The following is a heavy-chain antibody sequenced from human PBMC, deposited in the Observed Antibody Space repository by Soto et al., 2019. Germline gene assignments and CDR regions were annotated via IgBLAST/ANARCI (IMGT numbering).Heavy chain of an antibody. Sequence: PSETLSLTCTVSGGSISSGDYYWSWIRQPPGKGLEWIGYIYYSGSTYYNPSLKSRVTISVDTSKNQFSLKLSSVTAADTAVYYCARDRKYQLLPMDVWGQGTTVTVSS. CDR2: IYYSGST. CDR3: ARDRKYQLLPMDV. D-gene: IGHD2-2*01. CDR1: GGSISSGDYY. J-gene: IGHJ6*02. V-gene: IGHV4-30-4*01.